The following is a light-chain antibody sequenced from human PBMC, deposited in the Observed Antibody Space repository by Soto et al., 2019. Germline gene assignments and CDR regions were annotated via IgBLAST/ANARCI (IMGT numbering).Light chain of an antibody. Sequence: QSVLTQPASVSGSPGQSISISCTGTSSDVGGYNYVSWYQQHPGKAPKLMIYDVSDRPSGVPNRFSGSKSGNTASLTISGLQAEDEADYYCGSYTTSTAPGLFGTGTKVTLL. CDR1: SSDVGGYNY. CDR3: GSYTTSTAPGL. CDR2: DVS. J-gene: IGLJ1*01. V-gene: IGLV2-14*01.